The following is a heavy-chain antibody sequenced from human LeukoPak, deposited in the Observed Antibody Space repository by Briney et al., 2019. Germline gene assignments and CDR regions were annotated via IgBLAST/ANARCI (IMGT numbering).Heavy chain of an antibody. CDR3: GGVEVAARFDC. V-gene: IGHV1-2*02. D-gene: IGHD5-12*01. CDR1: GYTFTDRY. J-gene: IGHJ4*02. CDR2: IDPHSADT. Sequence: ASVKVSCKCSGYTFTDRYIHWVRQAHAQGLGWMGWIDPHSADTYTTRKFQGRDTTTRTTSISTVNMELTSLRADNTAVYSCGGVEVAARFDCWGQGTLVIVSS.